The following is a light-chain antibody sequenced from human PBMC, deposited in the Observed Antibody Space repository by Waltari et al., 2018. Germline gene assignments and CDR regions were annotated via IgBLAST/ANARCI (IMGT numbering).Light chain of an antibody. CDR2: GAS. Sequence: EIVLTQSPGTMSLSPGERATLSCSASQSVSSSYLAWYQQKPGQAPRLRSYGASSRATGIPDRFSGSGSGTDFTLTISRLEPEDFAVYYCQQYGSSPQTFGQGTKVEIK. CDR3: QQYGSSPQT. CDR1: QSVSSSY. J-gene: IGKJ1*01. V-gene: IGKV3-20*01.